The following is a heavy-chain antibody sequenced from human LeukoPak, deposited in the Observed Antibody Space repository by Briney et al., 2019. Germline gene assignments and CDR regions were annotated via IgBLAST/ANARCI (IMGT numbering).Heavy chain of an antibody. V-gene: IGHV3-30*18. D-gene: IGHD3-10*01. CDR2: ISYDGNNK. CDR3: AKDLMTYYYGSGLVP. J-gene: IGHJ5*02. CDR1: GFIFSSYG. Sequence: GGSLRLSCAASGFIFSSYGMHWVRQAPGKGLEWVAVISYDGNNKYYADSVKGRFTISRDNSKNTLYLQMNSLRPEDTAVYYCAKDLMTYYYGSGLVPWGQGTLVTVSS.